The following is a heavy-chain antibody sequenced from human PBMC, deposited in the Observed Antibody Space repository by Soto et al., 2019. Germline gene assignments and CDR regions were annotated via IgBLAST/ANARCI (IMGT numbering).Heavy chain of an antibody. CDR2: IYSSGTT. J-gene: IGHJ4*02. Sequence: QVQLQESGPGLVKPSQTLSLTCTVSGDFISSGGYYWSWIRQLPGKGLEWIGYIYSSGTTYYNPSRKRRIIISVDTSKNQFSLNLSSVTAADTAVYYCARTDSSGYYFVYWGQGTLVTVFS. CDR3: ARTDSSGYYFVY. CDR1: GDFISSGGYY. D-gene: IGHD3-22*01. V-gene: IGHV4-31*03.